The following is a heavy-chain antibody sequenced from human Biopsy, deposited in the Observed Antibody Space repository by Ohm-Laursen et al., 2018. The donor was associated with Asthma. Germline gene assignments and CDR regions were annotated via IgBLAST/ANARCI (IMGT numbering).Heavy chain of an antibody. CDR2: ISKDASTQ. CDR1: GFRFSNFA. V-gene: IGHV3-30*01. J-gene: IGHJ3*02. D-gene: IGHD1-1*01. CDR3: VRDGTDDAFDI. Sequence: SLRLSCTASGFRFSNFAIHWVRQAPGKGLEWVGVISKDASTQDYADSVKGRFTMARDNSKYTLDLQMNSLREEETAVYYCVRDGTDDAFDIWGQGTVVSVSS.